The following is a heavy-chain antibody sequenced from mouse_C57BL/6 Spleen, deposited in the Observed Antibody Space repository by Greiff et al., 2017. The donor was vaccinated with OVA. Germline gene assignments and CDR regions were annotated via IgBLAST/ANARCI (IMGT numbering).Heavy chain of an antibody. D-gene: IGHD1-1*01. V-gene: IGHV1-80*01. CDR1: GYAFSSYW. Sequence: QVQLQQSGAELVKPGASVKISCKASGYAFSSYWMNWVKQRPGKGLEWIGQIYPGDGDTNYNGKFKGKATLTADKSSSTAYMQLSSLTSEDAAVYFCARDGSSSYYAMDYWGQGTSVTVSS. CDR2: IYPGDGDT. J-gene: IGHJ4*01. CDR3: ARDGSSSYYAMDY.